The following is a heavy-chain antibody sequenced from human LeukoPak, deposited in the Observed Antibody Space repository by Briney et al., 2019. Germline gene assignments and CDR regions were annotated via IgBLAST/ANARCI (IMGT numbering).Heavy chain of an antibody. V-gene: IGHV3-64D*09. J-gene: IGHJ4*02. CDR2: ISGSGSST. Sequence: GGSLRLTCSASGFTFSSCAMHWVRQAPGKGLEYVSAISGSGSSTYYADSVKGRFTISRDNSKNTLFLQMSSPRPEDTAVYYCVTSSSSGWYADYWGQGTLVTVSS. CDR3: VTSSSSGWYADY. CDR1: GFTFSSCA. D-gene: IGHD6-19*01.